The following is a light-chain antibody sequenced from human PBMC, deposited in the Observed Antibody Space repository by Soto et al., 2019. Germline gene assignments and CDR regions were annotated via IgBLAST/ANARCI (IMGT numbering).Light chain of an antibody. Sequence: LRMTQSPSSMSASXGDRATISCRPRLSISYFLHGYQQKPGRAPKVXXYAASSLQRGAPSSFSCSGSATDFTPTISSLQPEDFASYYRQQSYSMSRTFGQGTRLEIK. CDR2: AAS. J-gene: IGKJ5*01. V-gene: IGKV1-39*01. CDR1: LSISYF. CDR3: QQSYSMSRT.